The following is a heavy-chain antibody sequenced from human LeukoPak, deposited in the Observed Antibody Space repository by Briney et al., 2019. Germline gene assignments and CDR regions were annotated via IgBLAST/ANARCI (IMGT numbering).Heavy chain of an antibody. D-gene: IGHD4-17*01. Sequence: ASVKVSCKASGGTFSSYAISWVRQAPGQGLEWMGGIIPIFGTANYAQKFQDRVTITADESTSTAYMELSSLRSDDTAVYYCATITVTGHYFDYWGQGTLVTVSS. CDR1: GGTFSSYA. J-gene: IGHJ4*02. CDR2: IIPIFGTA. V-gene: IGHV1-69*13. CDR3: ATITVTGHYFDY.